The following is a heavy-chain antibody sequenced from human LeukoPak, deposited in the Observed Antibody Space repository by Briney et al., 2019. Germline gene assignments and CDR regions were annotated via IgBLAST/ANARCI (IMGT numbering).Heavy chain of an antibody. CDR3: AKLSRSGTGIYSYHYYLDV. Sequence: GGSLRLSCAASGFTFSSYAMSWVRQAPGKGLEWVSAISGSGGSTYYADSVKGRFTISRDNSKNPLYLQMNSLRAEDTAVYYCAKLSRSGTGIYSYHYYLDVWGKGTTVTVSS. CDR1: GFTFSSYA. CDR2: ISGSGGST. D-gene: IGHD1-1*01. J-gene: IGHJ6*03. V-gene: IGHV3-23*01.